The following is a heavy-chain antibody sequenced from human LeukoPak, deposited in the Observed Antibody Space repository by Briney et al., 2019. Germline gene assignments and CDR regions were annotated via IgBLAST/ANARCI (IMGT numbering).Heavy chain of an antibody. D-gene: IGHD1-26*01. CDR1: GCTFSSYS. Sequence: PGGSLRLSCAASGCTFSSYSMNWVRQAPGKGVEWVSFFSSSSSTRYYADFVKGRFTISRDNAKNSLYLQMNSLRAEDTAVYYCARERGEGGAPFDYWGQGTLVTVSS. J-gene: IGHJ4*02. CDR2: FSSSSSTR. V-gene: IGHV3-48*01. CDR3: ARERGEGGAPFDY.